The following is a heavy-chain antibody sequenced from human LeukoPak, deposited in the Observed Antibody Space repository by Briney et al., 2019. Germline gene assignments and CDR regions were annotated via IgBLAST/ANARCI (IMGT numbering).Heavy chain of an antibody. CDR2: IYSGGRT. V-gene: IGHV3-66*01. CDR3: ARIVGDLEMSFDY. CDR1: GFTVSSNY. Sequence: GGSLRLSCAASGFTVSSNYMSCVRQAPGKGLEWVSVIYSGGRTYYADSVKGRFTISRDNSKNTLYLQMNSLRVEDTAVYFCARIVGDLEMSFDYWGQGTLVTVSS. D-gene: IGHD3-10*01. J-gene: IGHJ4*02.